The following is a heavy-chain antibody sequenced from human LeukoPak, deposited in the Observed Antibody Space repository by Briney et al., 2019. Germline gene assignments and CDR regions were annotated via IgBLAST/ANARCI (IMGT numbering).Heavy chain of an antibody. CDR1: GGSISSGGYS. Sequence: SETLSLTCTVSGGSISSGGYSWSWIRQPPGKGLEWIGYIYYSGSTYYNPSLKSRVTISVDTSNNQFSLKLTSLTAADTAVYYCARGLSSSWYWFNTWGQGTLVTVSS. D-gene: IGHD6-13*01. J-gene: IGHJ5*02. CDR2: IYYSGST. CDR3: ARGLSSSWYWFNT. V-gene: IGHV4-30-4*07.